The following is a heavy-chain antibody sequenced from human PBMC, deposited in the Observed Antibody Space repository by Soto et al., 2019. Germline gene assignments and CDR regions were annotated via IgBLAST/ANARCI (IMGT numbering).Heavy chain of an antibody. D-gene: IGHD6-13*01. V-gene: IGHV3-33*01. Sequence: PGGSLRLSCAASAFTFSSYGMHWVRQAPGKGLEWVAVIWHDGSNRNYADSVKGRFTISRDNSKNTLYLQMNSLRAEDTAVYYCARGPHRIAAVDTKYYFDYWGRGTLVTVSS. J-gene: IGHJ4*02. CDR1: AFTFSSYG. CDR3: ARGPHRIAAVDTKYYFDY. CDR2: IWHDGSNR.